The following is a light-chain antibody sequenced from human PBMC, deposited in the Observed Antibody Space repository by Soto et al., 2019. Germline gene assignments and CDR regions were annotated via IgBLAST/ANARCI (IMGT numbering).Light chain of an antibody. CDR1: QSVRRK. V-gene: IGKV3-20*01. CDR2: GAS. Sequence: VLTQSPGTLSLSPGARATLSCRASQSVRRKLAWYQQRPGQAPRLLISGASMRASGVPVRFIGSGSGTDFTLTITRLEPEDFAVYYCKQYGGSPITFGLGTRLEIK. J-gene: IGKJ5*01. CDR3: KQYGGSPIT.